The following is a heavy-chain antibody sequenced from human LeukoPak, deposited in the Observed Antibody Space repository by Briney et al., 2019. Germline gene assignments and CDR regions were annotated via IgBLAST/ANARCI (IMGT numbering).Heavy chain of an antibody. CDR2: MYHSGSI. J-gene: IGHJ5*01. Sequence: SETLSLTCTVSGYSISSGYYWDWIRQPPGKGLEWIGSMYHSGSIYYNPSLKSRVTMSIDTSKNQFSLKLSSVTAADTAVYYCAGDADTINWFFFWGQGTLVTVSS. CDR3: AGDADTINWFFF. D-gene: IGHD2-2*01. V-gene: IGHV4-38-2*02. CDR1: GYSISSGYY.